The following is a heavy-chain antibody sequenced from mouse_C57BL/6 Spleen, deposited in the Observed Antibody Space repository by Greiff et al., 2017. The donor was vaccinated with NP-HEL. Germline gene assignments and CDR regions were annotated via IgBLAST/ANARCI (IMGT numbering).Heavy chain of an antibody. CDR1: GYTFTSYW. CDR2: INPSNGGT. D-gene: IGHD2-4*01. V-gene: IGHV1-53*01. Sequence: QVQLQQPGTELVKPGASVKLSCKASGYTFTSYWMHWVKQRPGQGLEWIGNINPSNGGTNYNEKFKSKATLTVDKSSSTAYMQLSSLTSEDSSVEYGAGGLRRGGFDYWGQGTTLTVSA. CDR3: AGGLRRGGFDY. J-gene: IGHJ2*01.